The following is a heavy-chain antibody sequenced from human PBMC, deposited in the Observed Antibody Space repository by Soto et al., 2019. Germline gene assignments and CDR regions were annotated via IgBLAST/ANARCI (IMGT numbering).Heavy chain of an antibody. V-gene: IGHV4-59*01. CDR2: IYYSGST. CDR1: GGSISSYY. CDR3: ARQPCADFGWIFDP. D-gene: IGHD2-2*03. Sequence: PSETLSLTCTVSGGSISSYYWSWIRQPPGKGLEWIGYIYYSGSTNYNPSLKSRVTISVDTSKNQFSLKLSSVTAADTAVYYCARQPCADFGWIFDPWGQGTLVTVSS. J-gene: IGHJ5*02.